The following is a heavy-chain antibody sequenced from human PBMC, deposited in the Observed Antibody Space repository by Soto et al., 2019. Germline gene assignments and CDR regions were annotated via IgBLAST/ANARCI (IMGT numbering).Heavy chain of an antibody. D-gene: IGHD2-15*01. V-gene: IGHV4-38-2*01. Sequence: QVQLQESGPGLVKPSETLSLTCSVSSYSISSGYYWAWIRQPPGKGLEWIGNIYHSGSTYYNPSLKSRVNISVDTSKNQFSLKLTSVTAADTAFYYCARRSWTYYDYWGQGTLVTVSS. CDR2: IYHSGST. J-gene: IGHJ4*02. CDR3: ARRSWTYYDY. CDR1: SYSISSGYY.